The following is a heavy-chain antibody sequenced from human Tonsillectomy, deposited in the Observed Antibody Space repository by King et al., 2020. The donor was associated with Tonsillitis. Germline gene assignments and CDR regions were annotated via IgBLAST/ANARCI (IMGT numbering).Heavy chain of an antibody. J-gene: IGHJ4*02. CDR2: IYPGDSVT. CDR1: GYMFTNSW. V-gene: IGHV5-51*01. Sequence: QLVQSGAEVKKPGESLTISCKGSGYMFTNSWIGGVRQMPGKGLEWMGIIYPGDSVTRYSPSFQGRVTISADKSISTAYLQWSGLKASDTAMYYCARQGDLGSSDGWDYWGQGTLITVSS. CDR3: ARQGDLGSSDGWDY. D-gene: IGHD6-19*01.